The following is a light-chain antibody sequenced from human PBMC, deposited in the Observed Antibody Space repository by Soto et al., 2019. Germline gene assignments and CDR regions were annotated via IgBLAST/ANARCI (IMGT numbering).Light chain of an antibody. CDR1: QGIGST. V-gene: IGKV3-15*01. J-gene: IGKJ4*01. CDR2: DAS. Sequence: IVLTQSPATLSVSPGERATLSCSASQGIGSTLAWYQQKPGQTPRLLIYDASTRATGIPARFSGIGSGTEFTLIISSLQSEDFGVYYCQHYKTWPLSFGGGTKVDIK. CDR3: QHYKTWPLS.